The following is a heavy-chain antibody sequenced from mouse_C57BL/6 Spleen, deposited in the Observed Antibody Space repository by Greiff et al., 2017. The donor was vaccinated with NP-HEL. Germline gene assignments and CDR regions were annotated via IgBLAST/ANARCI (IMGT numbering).Heavy chain of an antibody. J-gene: IGHJ1*03. Sequence: EVKLVESEGGLVQPGSSMKLSCTASGFTFSDYYMAWVRQVPEKGLEWVANINNDGSSTYYLDSLKSRFIISRDNAKTILYLQMSSLKSEDTATYYCARDKPSYWYFDVWGTGTTVTVSS. CDR1: GFTFSDYY. V-gene: IGHV5-16*01. CDR3: ARDKPSYWYFDV. CDR2: INNDGSST.